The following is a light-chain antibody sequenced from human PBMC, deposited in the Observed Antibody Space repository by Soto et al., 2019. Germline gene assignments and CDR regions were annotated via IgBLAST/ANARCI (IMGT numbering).Light chain of an antibody. CDR2: GIS. J-gene: IGKJ1*01. CDR1: QSFNSN. Sequence: EIVLTQSPGTLSLSPGERATLSCRASQSFNSNYLAWYQQKPGQAPRLLIYGISSRAAGVPDRFSGSGSGTEFTLTISSLQSEDFAVYYCQQYNNWPRTFGQGTKVDIK. V-gene: IGKV3D-15*01. CDR3: QQYNNWPRT.